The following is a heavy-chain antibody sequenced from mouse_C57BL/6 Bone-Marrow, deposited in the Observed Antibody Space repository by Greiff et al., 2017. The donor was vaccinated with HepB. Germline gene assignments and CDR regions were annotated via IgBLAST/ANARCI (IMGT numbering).Heavy chain of an antibody. D-gene: IGHD2-1*01. CDR1: GYTFTSYW. CDR3: SRSMVLAGDHLMDY. CDR2: INPSTGGT. J-gene: IGHJ4*01. Sequence: QVQLKQSGTELVKPGASVKLSCKASGYTFTSYWMHWVKQKPGQGLEWIGNINPSTGGTNYNEKFKGKATLTVDKSSSTAYMQLRSLTSEDSAVYYCSRSMVLAGDHLMDYWGQGTSVTVSS. V-gene: IGHV1-53*01.